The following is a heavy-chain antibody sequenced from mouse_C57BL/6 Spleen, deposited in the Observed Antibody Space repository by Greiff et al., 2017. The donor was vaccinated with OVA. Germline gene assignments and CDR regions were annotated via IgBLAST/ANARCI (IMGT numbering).Heavy chain of an antibody. Sequence: QVQLQQSGAELVKPGASVKISCKASGYAFSSYWMNWVKQRPGKGLEWIGQIYPGDGDTNYNGKFKGKATLTADKSSSTAYMQLSSLTSEDSAVYFCAREGNYGNYYDYWGQGTTLTVSS. V-gene: IGHV1-80*01. J-gene: IGHJ2*01. D-gene: IGHD2-1*01. CDR2: IYPGDGDT. CDR3: AREGNYGNYYDY. CDR1: GYAFSSYW.